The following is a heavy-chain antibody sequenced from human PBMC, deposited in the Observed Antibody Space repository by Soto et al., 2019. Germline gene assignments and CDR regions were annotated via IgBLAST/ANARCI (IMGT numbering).Heavy chain of an antibody. J-gene: IGHJ4*02. CDR3: ARGVNWNYDPYYFDY. CDR2: INAGNGNT. V-gene: IGHV1-3*01. D-gene: IGHD1-7*01. Sequence: ASVKVSCKASGYTFTSYAMHWVRQAPGQRLEWMGWINAGNGNTKYSQKFQGRVTITRDTSASTAYMELSSLRSEDTAVYYCARGVNWNYDPYYFDYRGQGTLVTVSS. CDR1: GYTFTSYA.